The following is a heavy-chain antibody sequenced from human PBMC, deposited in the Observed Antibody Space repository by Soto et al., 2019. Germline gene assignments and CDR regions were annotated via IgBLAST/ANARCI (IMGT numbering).Heavy chain of an antibody. J-gene: IGHJ6*02. D-gene: IGHD6-6*01. Sequence: GGSLRLSCAASGFTFSSYAMHWVRQAPGKGLEWVAVISYDGSNKYYADSVKGRFTISRDNSKNTLYLQMNSLRAEDTAVYYCARAGEQLVPGVGGMDVWGQGTTVTVSS. CDR3: ARAGEQLVPGVGGMDV. V-gene: IGHV3-30-3*01. CDR2: ISYDGSNK. CDR1: GFTFSSYA.